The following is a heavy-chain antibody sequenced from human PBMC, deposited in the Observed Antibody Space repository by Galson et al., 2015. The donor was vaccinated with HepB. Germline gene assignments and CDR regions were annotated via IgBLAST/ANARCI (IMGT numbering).Heavy chain of an antibody. CDR1: GFTFSSSW. V-gene: IGHV3-74*01. Sequence: SLRLSCAASGFTFSSSWMHWVRQAPGKGLAWVSRINSDGSSASYADSVKGRFTISRDNAKNTLYLQMSSLRDEDTAVYYCTRNWGSDYWGQGSLVIVSS. CDR3: TRNWGSDY. D-gene: IGHD3-16*01. CDR2: INSDGSSA. J-gene: IGHJ4*02.